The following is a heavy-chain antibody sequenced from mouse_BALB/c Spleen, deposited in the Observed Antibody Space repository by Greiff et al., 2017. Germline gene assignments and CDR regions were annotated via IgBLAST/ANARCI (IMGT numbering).Heavy chain of an antibody. CDR1: GFTFSDYY. CDR3: ARDRDYDGENLFAY. CDR2: ISDGGSYT. Sequence: EVKLMESGGGLVKPGGSLKLSCAASGFTFSDYYMYWVRQTPEKRLEWVATISDGGSYTYYPDSVKGRFTISRDNAKNNLYLQMSSLKSEDTAMYYCARDRDYDGENLFAYWGQGTLVTVSA. J-gene: IGHJ3*01. D-gene: IGHD2-4*01. V-gene: IGHV5-4*02.